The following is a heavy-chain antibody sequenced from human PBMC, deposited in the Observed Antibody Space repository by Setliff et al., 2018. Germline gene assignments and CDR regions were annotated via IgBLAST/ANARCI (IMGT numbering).Heavy chain of an antibody. CDR1: GFTFSSYT. Sequence: PGGSLRLSCAASGFTFSSYTMNWVRQAPGKGLEWVTAISSSSTYIFYADSVKGRFTISRDNSRNSLYLQMNSLRVEDTASYYCARDPNGDYVGAFDPWGQGILVTVSS. D-gene: IGHD4-17*01. CDR3: ARDPNGDYVGAFDP. V-gene: IGHV3-21*04. J-gene: IGHJ5*02. CDR2: ISSSSTYI.